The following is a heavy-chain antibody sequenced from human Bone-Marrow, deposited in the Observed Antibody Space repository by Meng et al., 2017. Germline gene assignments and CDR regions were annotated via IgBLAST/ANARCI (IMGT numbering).Heavy chain of an antibody. CDR1: GGSISSSHW. V-gene: IGHV4-4*02. CDR2: IYHSGTT. D-gene: IGHD6-13*01. Sequence: QVQLQESGPGLVKPSGTLSLTGAVSGGSISSSHWWTWVRQSPGRGLEWIGEIYHSGTTNYNPSLKSRVTISVDKSRNLFSLNLSSVTAADTAMYYCARENQGGIVEGGPTYYFDYWGQGALVTVSS. CDR3: ARENQGGIVEGGPTYYFDY. J-gene: IGHJ4*02.